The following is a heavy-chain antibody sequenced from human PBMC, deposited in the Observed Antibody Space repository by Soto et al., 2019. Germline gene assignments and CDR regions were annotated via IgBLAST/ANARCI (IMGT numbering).Heavy chain of an antibody. V-gene: IGHV1-69*13. D-gene: IGHD3-9*01. CDR2: IIPIFGTA. CDR1: GGTFSSYA. CDR3: ARNLREDYDILTGPDNYYYGMDV. J-gene: IGHJ6*02. Sequence: SVKVSCKASGGTFSSYAISWVRQAPGQGLEWMGGIIPIFGTANYAQKFQGRVTITADESTSTAYMELSSLRSEDTAVYYCARNLREDYDILTGPDNYYYGMDVWGQGTTVTVSS.